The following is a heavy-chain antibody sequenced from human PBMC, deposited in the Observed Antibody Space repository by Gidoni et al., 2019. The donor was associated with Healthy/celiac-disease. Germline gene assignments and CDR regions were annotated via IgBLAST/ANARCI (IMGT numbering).Heavy chain of an antibody. J-gene: IGHJ4*02. Sequence: SSYAMHWVRQAPGKGLEWVAVISYDGSNKYYADSVKGRFTISRDNSKNTLYLQMNSLRAEDTAVYYCARDSYYDSSGAANGDWGQGTPVTVSS. D-gene: IGHD3-22*01. CDR1: SSYA. CDR2: ISYDGSNK. V-gene: IGHV3-30-3*01. CDR3: ARDSYYDSSGAANGD.